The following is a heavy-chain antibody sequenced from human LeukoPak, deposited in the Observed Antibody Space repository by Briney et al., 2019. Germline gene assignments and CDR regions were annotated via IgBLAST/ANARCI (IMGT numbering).Heavy chain of an antibody. CDR2: ISSSSSYI. V-gene: IGHV3-21*01. D-gene: IGHD3-22*01. J-gene: IGHJ6*02. CDR1: GFTFSSYS. CDR3: ARDSYYYDSSGYPYYYGMDV. Sequence: GGSLRLSCAASGFTFSSYSMNWVRQAPGKGLEWVSSISSSSSYIYYAHSVKGRFTISRDNAKNSLYLQMNSLRAEDTAVYYCARDSYYYDSSGYPYYYGMDVWGQGTTVTVSS.